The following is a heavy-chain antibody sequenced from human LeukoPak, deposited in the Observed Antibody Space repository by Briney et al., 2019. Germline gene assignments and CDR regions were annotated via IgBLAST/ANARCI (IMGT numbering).Heavy chain of an antibody. D-gene: IGHD4-23*01. CDR1: GFTFSIYA. J-gene: IGHJ4*02. CDR3: AKEGRPNSGGGYFDY. V-gene: IGHV3-23*01. CDR2: LSESGGLA. Sequence: PGGSLRLSCAATGFTFSIYAMAWVRQAPGKGLEWVSTLSESGGLAYYADSVKGRFTISRDNSKNTLYLQVNRLRAEDTAVYYCAKEGRPNSGGGYFDYWGQGTLVTVSP.